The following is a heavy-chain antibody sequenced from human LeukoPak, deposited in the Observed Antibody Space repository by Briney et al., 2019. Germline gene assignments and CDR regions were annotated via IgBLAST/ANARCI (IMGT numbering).Heavy chain of an antibody. CDR2: ISAYNGNI. CDR1: GYTFTSFG. CDR3: VRDLGVDTTMIFFDY. V-gene: IGHV1-18*01. J-gene: IGHJ4*02. Sequence: ASVKVSCKASGYTFTSFGISWVRQAPGQGLGWMGWISAYNGNINYAQKLQGRVTMTTDTSTSTAYMEVRSLRSEDTAVYYCVRDLGVDTTMIFFDYWGQGSVVTVSS. D-gene: IGHD5-18*01.